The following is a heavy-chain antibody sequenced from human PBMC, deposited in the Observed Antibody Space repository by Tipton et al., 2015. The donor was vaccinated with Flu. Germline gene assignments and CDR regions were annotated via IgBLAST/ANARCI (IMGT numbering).Heavy chain of an antibody. D-gene: IGHD2-21*02. CDR1: GFTFSNYD. CDR2: IHYHDPGT. V-gene: IGHV3-23*01. J-gene: IGHJ4*02. Sequence: GSLRLSCVASGFTFSNYDMSWVRQAPGKGLEWVSTIHYHDPGTFYADSVKGRFTISRDNSKNTLWLQMNSLRAEDTALYYCAKDRRCAGDSYTCYFDYWGQATLVTVSS. CDR3: AKDRRCAGDSYTCYFDY.